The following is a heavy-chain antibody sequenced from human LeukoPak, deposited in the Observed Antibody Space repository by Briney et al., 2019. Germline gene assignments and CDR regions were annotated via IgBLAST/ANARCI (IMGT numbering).Heavy chain of an antibody. Sequence: ASVKVSCKASGYTLTDYYMHWVRQAPGQGLEWMGWISAYNGNTNYAQKLQGRVTMTTDTSTSTAYMELRSLRSDDTAVYYCARDRSVGYYDSSGYSPFDYWGQGTLVTVSS. J-gene: IGHJ4*02. D-gene: IGHD3-22*01. CDR3: ARDRSVGYYDSSGYSPFDY. CDR2: ISAYNGNT. V-gene: IGHV1-18*04. CDR1: GYTLTDYY.